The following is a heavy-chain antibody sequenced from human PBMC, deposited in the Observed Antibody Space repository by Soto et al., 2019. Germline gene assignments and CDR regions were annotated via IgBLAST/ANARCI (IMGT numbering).Heavy chain of an antibody. V-gene: IGHV1-3*01. Sequence: QVPLVQSGAEVKKPGASVKVSCKASGYTFTSYAMHWVRQAPGQRLEWMGWINAGNGNTKYSQKFQGRVTITRDTSPSTAYMELSSLTSEDTAVYYCASGPIVATIAHAFYIWCQGTIVTVSS. J-gene: IGHJ3*02. CDR3: ASGPIVATIAHAFYI. D-gene: IGHD5-12*01. CDR2: INAGNGNT. CDR1: GYTFTSYA.